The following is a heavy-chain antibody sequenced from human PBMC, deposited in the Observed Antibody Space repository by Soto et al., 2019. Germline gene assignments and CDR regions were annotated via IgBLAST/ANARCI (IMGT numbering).Heavy chain of an antibody. Sequence: PSETLSLTCTVSGGSISSGGYYWSWIRQHPGKGLEWVGYIYYSGSTYYNPSLKSRVTISVDTSKNQFSLKLSSVTAADTAVYYCARETEGWNHYRSGYFDYWGQGTLVTVSS. J-gene: IGHJ4*02. D-gene: IGHD1-1*01. CDR2: IYYSGST. V-gene: IGHV4-31*03. CDR1: GGSISSGGYY. CDR3: ARETEGWNHYRSGYFDY.